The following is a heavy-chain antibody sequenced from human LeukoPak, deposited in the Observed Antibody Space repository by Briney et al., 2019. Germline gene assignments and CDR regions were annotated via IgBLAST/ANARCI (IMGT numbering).Heavy chain of an antibody. J-gene: IGHJ4*02. CDR3: ARHMGLGYSYGYPYFDY. Sequence: SSETLSLTCTVSGGSISSYYWSWIRQPPGKGLQWIGDIYYSGSTNYNPSLKSRVTISVDTSKNQFSLKLSSVTAADTAVYYCARHMGLGYSYGYPYFDYWGQGTLVTVSS. D-gene: IGHD5-18*01. CDR1: GGSISSYY. CDR2: IYYSGST. V-gene: IGHV4-59*08.